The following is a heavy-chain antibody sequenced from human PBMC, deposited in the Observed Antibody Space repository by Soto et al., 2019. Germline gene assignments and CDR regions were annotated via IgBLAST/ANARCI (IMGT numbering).Heavy chain of an antibody. CDR2: ISGSGGNT. CDR3: AKSRVESMVRGTYYYGMDV. J-gene: IGHJ6*02. Sequence: GIASASSGDPVNRYAMGWVRQDPGKGLGWVSAISGSGGNTYYADSVKGRFTISRDNSKNTLYLQVNSLRAEDTAVYYCAKSRVESMVRGTYYYGMDVWGQGTTVTVFS. CDR1: GDPVNRYA. V-gene: IGHV3-23*01. D-gene: IGHD3-10*01.